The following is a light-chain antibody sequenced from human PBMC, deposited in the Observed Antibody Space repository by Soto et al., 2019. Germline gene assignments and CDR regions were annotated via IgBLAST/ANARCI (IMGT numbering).Light chain of an antibody. J-gene: IGLJ2*01. CDR3: RSYAGSNNVV. V-gene: IGLV2-8*01. Sequence: QSALTQPPSASGSPGQSVTISCTGTSSDVGGYNYVSWYQQHPGKAPKLMIYEVSKRPSGVPDRFSGSKSGNTASLTVSGSEAEDEADYYCRSYAGSNNVVFGGGTKRTVL. CDR1: SSDVGGYNY. CDR2: EVS.